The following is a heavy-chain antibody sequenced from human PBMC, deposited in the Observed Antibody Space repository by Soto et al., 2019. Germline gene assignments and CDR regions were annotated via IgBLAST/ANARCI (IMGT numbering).Heavy chain of an antibody. CDR2: ISGSGGST. V-gene: IGHV3-23*01. CDR1: GFTFSSYA. D-gene: IGHD5-12*01. J-gene: IGHJ6*02. CDR3: AKVNSGYDYTTPYYYYGMDV. Sequence: EVQLLESGGGLEQPGGSLRLSCAASGFTFSSYAMSWVRQAPGTGLEWVSAISGSGGSTYYADSVKGRFTISRDNSKNTRYLQMNSLRSEDTAVYYCAKVNSGYDYTTPYYYYGMDVWGQGTTVTVSS.